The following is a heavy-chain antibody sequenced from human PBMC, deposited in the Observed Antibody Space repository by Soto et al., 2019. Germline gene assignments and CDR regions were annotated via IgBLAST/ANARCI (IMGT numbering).Heavy chain of an antibody. J-gene: IGHJ6*02. CDR2: IWYDGSNK. CDR3: ARDEEGDYSSSWNTWEVGYYYYGMDV. D-gene: IGHD6-13*01. CDR1: GFTFSSYG. Sequence: GGSLRLSCAASGFTFSSYGMHWVRQAPGKGLEWVAVIWYDGSNKYYADSVKGRFTISRDNSKNTLYLQMNSLRAEDTAVYYCARDEEGDYSSSWNTWEVGYYYYGMDVWGQGTTVTVSS. V-gene: IGHV3-33*01.